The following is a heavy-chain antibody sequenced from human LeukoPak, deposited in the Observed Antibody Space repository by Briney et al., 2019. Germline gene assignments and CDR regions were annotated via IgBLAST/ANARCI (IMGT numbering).Heavy chain of an antibody. Sequence: SETLSLTCTVSGGSISSYYWSWIRQPPGKGLEWIGYIYYSGSTNYNPSLKSRVTISVDTSKNQFSLKLSSVTAADTAVYYCARGPYDSSGYRLLNFDYWGQGTLVTVSS. D-gene: IGHD3-22*01. CDR1: GGSISSYY. CDR2: IYYSGST. J-gene: IGHJ4*02. V-gene: IGHV4-59*12. CDR3: ARGPYDSSGYRLLNFDY.